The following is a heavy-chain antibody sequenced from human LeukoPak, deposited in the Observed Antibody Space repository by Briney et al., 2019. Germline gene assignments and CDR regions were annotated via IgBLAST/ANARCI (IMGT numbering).Heavy chain of an antibody. D-gene: IGHD1-26*01. Sequence: ASVKVSCKASGYTFTSYYMHWVRQAPGQGLEWMGIINPSGGSTSYAQKFQGRVTMTRDTSTSTVYMELSSLRSEDTAVYYCARDLLSSSGSYRVSVYFDGWGQGTLVTVSS. CDR1: GYTFTSYY. V-gene: IGHV1-46*03. J-gene: IGHJ4*02. CDR3: ARDLLSSSGSYRVSVYFDG. CDR2: INPSGGST.